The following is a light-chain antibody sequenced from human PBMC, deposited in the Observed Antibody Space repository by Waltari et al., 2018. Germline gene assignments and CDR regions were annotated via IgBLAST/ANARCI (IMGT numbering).Light chain of an antibody. V-gene: IGKV3-15*01. CDR1: QSVSST. J-gene: IGKJ2*01. CDR2: GAS. CDR3: QQYNNWPWGT. Sequence: EIVMTQSPATLSVSPGERATLSCRASQSVSSTLAWYQQKPGQAPRLLIYGASTRATGIPARFSGSGSGTEFTLTISSLQSEDFAVYYCQQYNNWPWGTFGQGTKLEIK.